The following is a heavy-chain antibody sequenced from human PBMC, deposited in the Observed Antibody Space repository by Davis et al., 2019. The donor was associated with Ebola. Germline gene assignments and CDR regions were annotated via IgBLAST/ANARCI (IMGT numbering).Heavy chain of an antibody. V-gene: IGHV3-7*01. Sequence: GGSLRLSCAASGFTFSNYWMTWVRQAPGEGLEWVAHIKEDGSQKYYVDSVKGRFTISRDNAQTSLSLQMNSLRVDDTAIYYCVRDAGWQRLDNWGQGTLVTVSS. CDR3: VRDAGWQRLDN. CDR2: IKEDGSQK. D-gene: IGHD2-15*01. J-gene: IGHJ4*02. CDR1: GFTFSNYW.